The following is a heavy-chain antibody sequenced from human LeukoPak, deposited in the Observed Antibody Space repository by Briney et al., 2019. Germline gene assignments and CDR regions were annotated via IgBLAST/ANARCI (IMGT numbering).Heavy chain of an antibody. V-gene: IGHV4-39*07. D-gene: IGHD3-10*01. J-gene: IGHJ4*02. CDR2: IFYGGST. CDR3: TRDDYGSGSYYSTNDY. Sequence: SETLSLTCTVSGGSISSSTFYWGWVRQSPGKGLEWIGTIFYGGSTFYNPSFKSRVTISVDTSRNQFSLKLSSVTAADTAVYYCTRDDYGSGSYYSTNDYWGQGTLVTVSS. CDR1: GGSISSSTFY.